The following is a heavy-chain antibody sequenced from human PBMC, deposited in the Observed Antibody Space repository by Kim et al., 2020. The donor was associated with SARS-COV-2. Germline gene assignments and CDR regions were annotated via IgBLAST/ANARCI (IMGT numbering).Heavy chain of an antibody. CDR3: ARGGGTVRGYFDY. Sequence: NPPLKSRVTISVDTSKNQFALKLSSVTAADTAVYYCARGGGTVRGYFDYWGQGTLVTVSS. V-gene: IGHV4-34*01. D-gene: IGHD4-4*01. J-gene: IGHJ4*02.